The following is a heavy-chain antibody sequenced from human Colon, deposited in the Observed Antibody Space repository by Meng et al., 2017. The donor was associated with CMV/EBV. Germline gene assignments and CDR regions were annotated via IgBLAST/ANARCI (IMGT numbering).Heavy chain of an antibody. CDR3: TRETGGSSLAY. V-gene: IGHV4-39*02. CDR2: IYYTGGT. J-gene: IGHJ4*02. CDR1: GASISSHSYY. D-gene: IGHD6-13*01. Sequence: QRVGSGPSLVRYSETLSLTGTVSGASISSHSYYWAWVRQPPGKGLEWIGSIYYTGGTFYSPSLKSRVTISIDTSKNHFSLKLNSVTAADTAMYYCTRETGGSSLAYWGQGILVTVSS.